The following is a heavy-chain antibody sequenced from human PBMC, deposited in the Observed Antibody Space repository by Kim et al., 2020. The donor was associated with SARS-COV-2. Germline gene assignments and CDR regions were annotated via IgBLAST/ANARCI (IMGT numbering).Heavy chain of an antibody. CDR3: ARIEGAFDI. V-gene: IGHV4-38-2*02. J-gene: IGHJ3*02. CDR2: IYHSGST. Sequence: SETLSLTCTVSGYSISSGYYWGWIRQPPGKGLEWIGSIYHSGSTYYNPSLKSRVTISVDTSKNQFSLKLSSVTAADTAVYYCARIEGAFDIWGQGTMVTVSS. CDR1: GYSISSGYY.